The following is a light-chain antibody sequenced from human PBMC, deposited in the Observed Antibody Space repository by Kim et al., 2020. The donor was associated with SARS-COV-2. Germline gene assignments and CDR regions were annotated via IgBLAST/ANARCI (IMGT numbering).Light chain of an antibody. CDR2: AAS. V-gene: IGKV1D-16*01. J-gene: IGKJ1*01. CDR3: QKYDSYPRT. Sequence: DIQMTQSPSSLSASVGDRVTITCRASQGISSWLAWYQQKPERVPKSLIYAASSLQSGVPSRFSGSGSGTDFTLTISSLQPEDFATYYCQKYDSYPRTFGQGTKVDIK. CDR1: QGISSW.